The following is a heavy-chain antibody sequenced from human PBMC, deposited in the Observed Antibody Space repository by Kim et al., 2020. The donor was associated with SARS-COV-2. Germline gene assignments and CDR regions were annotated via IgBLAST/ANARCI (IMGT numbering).Heavy chain of an antibody. D-gene: IGHD1-26*01. CDR3: ATFSGSYAVGGSYDAFDI. Sequence: ASVKVSCKVSGYTLTELSMHWVRQAPGKGLEWMGGFDPEDGETIYAQKFQGRVTMTEDTSTDTAYMELSSLRSEDTAVYYCATFSGSYAVGGSYDAFDIWGQGTMVTVSS. J-gene: IGHJ3*02. CDR1: GYTLTELS. CDR2: FDPEDGET. V-gene: IGHV1-24*01.